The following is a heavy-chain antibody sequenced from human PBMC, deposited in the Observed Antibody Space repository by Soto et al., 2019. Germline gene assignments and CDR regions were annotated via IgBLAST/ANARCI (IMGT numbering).Heavy chain of an antibody. CDR3: ARGGSYGMDV. CDR2: ISSDGSNK. J-gene: IGHJ6*02. V-gene: IGHV3-30-3*01. D-gene: IGHD6-25*01. Sequence: QVQLVESGGGVVQPGRSLRLSCAASGFSFSSYAMHWVRQAPGKGLEWVAVISSDGSNKYYADSVKGRFTISRDNSKNTLYLQMDSLRAEDTAVYYCARGGSYGMDVWGQGTTVTVSS. CDR1: GFSFSSYA.